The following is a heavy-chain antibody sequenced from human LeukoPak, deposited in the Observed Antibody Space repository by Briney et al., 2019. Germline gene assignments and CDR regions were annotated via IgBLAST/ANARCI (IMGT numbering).Heavy chain of an antibody. D-gene: IGHD3-10*01. CDR1: GYTFTGYY. V-gene: IGHV1-2*02. CDR2: INPNSGGT. Sequence: AXVKVSCKASGYTFTGYYMHWVRQAPGQGLEWMGWINPNSGGTNYAQKFKGRVTITRDTSITTAYMELSRLRSDDTAVYYCARDFGPEYYGSGSKTDDYWGQGTLVTVSS. CDR3: ARDFGPEYYGSGSKTDDY. J-gene: IGHJ4*02.